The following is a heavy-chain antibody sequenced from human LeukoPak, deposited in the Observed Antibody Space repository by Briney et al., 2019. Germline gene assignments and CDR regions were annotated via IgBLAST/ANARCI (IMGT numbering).Heavy chain of an antibody. CDR3: AGGDDSSAFGY. J-gene: IGHJ4*02. V-gene: IGHV4-4*02. Sequence: SGTLSLICAVSGGSIRSTNWWSWVRQPPGKGLEWIGEIYRSETTKYNPSLKSRVTISVDKSKNQFSLKLSSVTAADTAVYYWAGGDDSSAFGYWGQGTLVTVSS. CDR1: GGSIRSTNW. CDR2: IYRSETT. D-gene: IGHD3-22*01.